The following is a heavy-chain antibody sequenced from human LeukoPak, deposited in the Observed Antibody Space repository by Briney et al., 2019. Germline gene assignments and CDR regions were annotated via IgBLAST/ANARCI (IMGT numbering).Heavy chain of an antibody. J-gene: IGHJ3*02. Sequence: PSETLSLTCTVSGGSISSSSYYWGWIRQPPGKGLEWIGSIYYSGSTYYNPSLKSRVTISVDTSKNQFSLKLSSATAADTAVYYCARRSVVAGLGAFDIWGQGTMVTVSS. CDR3: ARRSVVAGLGAFDI. D-gene: IGHD6-19*01. V-gene: IGHV4-39*01. CDR2: IYYSGST. CDR1: GGSISSSSYY.